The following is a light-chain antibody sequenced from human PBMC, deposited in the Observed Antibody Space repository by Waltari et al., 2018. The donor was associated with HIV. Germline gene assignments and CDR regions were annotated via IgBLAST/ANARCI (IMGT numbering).Light chain of an antibody. CDR2: DTN. J-gene: IGLJ2*01. Sequence: QSVLTQPPSVPAAPGQKVSISCSGSSSNIGNHYVSWYQQFPGTAPKLLIYDTNKRPPGIPDRFSGSKSGTSATLGVTGLQTGDEADYYCGTWDSSLRAVVFGGGTKLTVL. CDR1: SSNIGNHY. CDR3: GTWDSSLRAVV. V-gene: IGLV1-51*01.